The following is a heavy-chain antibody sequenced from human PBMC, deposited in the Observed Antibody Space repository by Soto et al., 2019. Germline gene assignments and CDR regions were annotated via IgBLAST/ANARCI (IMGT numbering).Heavy chain of an antibody. V-gene: IGHV3-48*01. D-gene: IGHD1-26*01. Sequence: EVQLVESGGGLVQPGGSLRLSCAASGFSFSNYAMDWVRQAPGKGLEWVSYISASSSNIRYADSVKGRFTISRDNAKSSVYLQMNSLRADETAVYCCARDAWRGSDWARYLDRWGRGTVVTVSS. CDR3: ARDAWRGSDWARYLDR. CDR2: ISASSSNI. CDR1: GFSFSNYA. J-gene: IGHJ2*01.